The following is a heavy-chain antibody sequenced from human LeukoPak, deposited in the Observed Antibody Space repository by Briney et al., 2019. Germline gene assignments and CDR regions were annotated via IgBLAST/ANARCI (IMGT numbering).Heavy chain of an antibody. CDR1: GYTFTTYY. D-gene: IGHD3-3*01. CDR2: INPSGGST. CDR3: ARGVVSYSYYYMDV. Sequence: ASVKVSCNASGYTFTTYYMHWVRQSPGLGLEWMGIINPSGGSTSYAQKFQGRVTMTRDMSSSTVYMELSSLRSEDTAVYYCARGVVSYSYYYMDVWGKGTTVTVSS. V-gene: IGHV1-46*01. J-gene: IGHJ6*03.